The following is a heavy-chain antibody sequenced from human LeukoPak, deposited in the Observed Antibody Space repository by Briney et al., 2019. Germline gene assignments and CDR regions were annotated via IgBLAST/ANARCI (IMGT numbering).Heavy chain of an antibody. V-gene: IGHV1-58*01. J-gene: IGHJ4*02. CDR2: IVVGSGNT. D-gene: IGHD3-3*01. CDR1: GFTFTSSA. CDR3: ATARYYDFWSGYYTPDY. Sequence: GASVKVSCKASGFTFTSSAVQWVRQARGQRLEWIGWIVVGSGNTNYAQKFQGRVTITRDMSTSTAYMELSSLRSEDTAVYYCATARYYDFWSGYYTPDYWGQGTLVTVSS.